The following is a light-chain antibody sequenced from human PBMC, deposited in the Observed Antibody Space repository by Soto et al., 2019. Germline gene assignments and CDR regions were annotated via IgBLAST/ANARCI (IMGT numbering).Light chain of an antibody. CDR1: QTISSW. V-gene: IGKV1-5*03. Sequence: DIQMTQYPSSLSGSFGDRVTITCRASQTISSWLAWYQQKQGKAPKLLIYKASTLKSGVPSRFSGSGSGTEFTLTISSLQHDDCATYYCQHYNSYSEAFCQGTKVDIK. CDR3: QHYNSYSEA. J-gene: IGKJ1*01. CDR2: KAS.